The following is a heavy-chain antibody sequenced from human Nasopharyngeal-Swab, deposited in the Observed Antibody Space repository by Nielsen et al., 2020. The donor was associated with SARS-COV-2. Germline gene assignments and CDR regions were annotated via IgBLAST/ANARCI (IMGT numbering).Heavy chain of an antibody. Sequence: SETLSLTCAVYGGSFSGYYWSWIRQPPGKGLEWIGEINHSGSTNYNPSLKSRVTISVDTSKNQFSLKLSSVTAADTAVYYCARGGYSYGFDYWGQGTLVTVSS. CDR1: GGSFSGYY. CDR2: INHSGST. J-gene: IGHJ4*02. V-gene: IGHV4-34*01. D-gene: IGHD5-18*01. CDR3: ARGGYSYGFDY.